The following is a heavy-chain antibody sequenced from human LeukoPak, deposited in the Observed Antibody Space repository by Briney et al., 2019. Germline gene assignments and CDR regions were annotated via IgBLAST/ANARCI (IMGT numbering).Heavy chain of an antibody. J-gene: IGHJ4*02. CDR1: GFTFCGYG. CDR3: TRYNNDHFDY. Sequence: GGSLRLSCAGSGFTFCGYGMHWFRQAPGKGLEWVAVIAYDGSRAFYADSVKGRFTISRDNSKNTMSVQMDDLRAEDTAVYYCTRYNNDHFDYWGQGTLVTVSS. V-gene: IGHV3-33*01. CDR2: IAYDGSRA. D-gene: IGHD1-14*01.